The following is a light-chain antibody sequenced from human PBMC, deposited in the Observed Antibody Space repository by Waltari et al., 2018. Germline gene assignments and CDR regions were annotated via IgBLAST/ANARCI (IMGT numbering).Light chain of an antibody. CDR1: QGVSSH. CDR3: QHYFNWPRT. Sequence: EIVMKQSPAILSVSPGGSATPPCRASQGVSSHLALYQQKPGQAPSLLIYGASTRATGVPVRFSGSGSGTEFTLTISSLQSEDFAAYYCQHYFNWPRTFGQGTKVEVK. J-gene: IGKJ1*01. V-gene: IGKV3-15*01. CDR2: GAS.